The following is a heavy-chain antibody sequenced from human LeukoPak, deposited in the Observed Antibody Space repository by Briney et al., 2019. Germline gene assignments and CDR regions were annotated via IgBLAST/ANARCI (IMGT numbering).Heavy chain of an antibody. J-gene: IGHJ3*02. CDR2: IYPGDSDT. CDR3: ARRRRWCDAFDI. Sequence: GESLKISCKGSGYRFRNYWIGWVRQMSGKGLEWMGIIYPGDSDTRYSPSFQGQVTISADKSISTAYLQWSSLKASDTAMYYCARRRRWCDAFDIWGQGTMVTVSS. D-gene: IGHD2-8*02. V-gene: IGHV5-51*01. CDR1: GYRFRNYW.